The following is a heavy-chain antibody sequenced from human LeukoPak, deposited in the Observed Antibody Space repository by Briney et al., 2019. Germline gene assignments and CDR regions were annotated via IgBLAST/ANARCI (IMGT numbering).Heavy chain of an antibody. V-gene: IGHV1-2*06. D-gene: IGHD3-3*01. CDR1: GYTFTGYY. Sequence: ASAKVSCKASGYTFTGYYMHWVRHDPGQGPEWMGRINPNSGGTNYAQKFQGRVTMTSDTSISTAYMELSRLRSDDTAVYYCARDSLEWLSFDYWGQGNLVTVSS. CDR3: ARDSLEWLSFDY. CDR2: INPNSGGT. J-gene: IGHJ4*02.